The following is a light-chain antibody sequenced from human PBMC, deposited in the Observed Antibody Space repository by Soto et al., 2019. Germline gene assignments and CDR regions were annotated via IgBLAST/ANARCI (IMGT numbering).Light chain of an antibody. CDR2: EDT. J-gene: IGLJ3*02. CDR3: SSYAGSNNWAV. V-gene: IGLV2-8*01. Sequence: QSVLTQPPSASGSPGQSVTISCTGTSRDVDGYNYVSWYQQHPGKAPKLIIYEDTKRPSGVPDRYTCSKSGNTASLTVSGLQAEDEADYYCSSYAGSNNWAVFGGGTKLTVL. CDR1: SRDVDGYNY.